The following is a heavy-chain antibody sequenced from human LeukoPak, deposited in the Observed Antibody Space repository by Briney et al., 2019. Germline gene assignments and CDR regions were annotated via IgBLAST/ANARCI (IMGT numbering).Heavy chain of an antibody. CDR1: GFTFDDYA. Sequence: GGSLRLSCAASGFTFDDYAMHCVRQAPGKGLEWVSLISGDGGSTYYADSVKGRFTISRDNSKNSLYLQMNSLRTEDTALYFCAKGRPTISDPGVLDYWGQGTLVTVSS. V-gene: IGHV3-43*02. CDR2: ISGDGGST. J-gene: IGHJ4*02. CDR3: AKGRPTISDPGVLDY. D-gene: IGHD4/OR15-4a*01.